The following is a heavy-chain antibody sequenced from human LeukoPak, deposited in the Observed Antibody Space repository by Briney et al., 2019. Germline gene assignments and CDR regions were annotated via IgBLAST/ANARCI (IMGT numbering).Heavy chain of an antibody. CDR3: AREKAAAGIPLN. CDR2: ISYDGSNK. V-gene: IGHV3-30-3*01. CDR1: GFTFSSYA. J-gene: IGHJ4*02. D-gene: IGHD6-13*01. Sequence: PGGSLRLSCAASGFTFSSYAMHWVRQAPGKGLEWGAVISYDGSNKYYADSVKGRFTISRDNSKNTLYLQMNSLRAEDTAVYYCAREKAAAGIPLNWGQGTLVTVSS.